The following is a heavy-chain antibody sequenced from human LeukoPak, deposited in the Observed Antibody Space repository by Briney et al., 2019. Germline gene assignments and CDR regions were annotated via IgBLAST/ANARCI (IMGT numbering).Heavy chain of an antibody. V-gene: IGHV3-33*08. CDR1: GFTFSSYG. CDR3: ARVFQLSSASPWAFDI. Sequence: PGGSLRLSCAASGFTFSSYGMHWVRQAPGKGLEWVAVIWYDGSNKYYADSVKGRFTISRDNSRNTLYLQMSSLRAEDTALYYCARVFQLSSASPWAFDIWGQGTMVTVSP. CDR2: IWYDGSNK. D-gene: IGHD2-2*01. J-gene: IGHJ3*02.